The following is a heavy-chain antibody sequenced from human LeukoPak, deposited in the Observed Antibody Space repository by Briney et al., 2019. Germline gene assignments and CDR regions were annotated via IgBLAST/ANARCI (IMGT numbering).Heavy chain of an antibody. CDR2: INSDGSST. V-gene: IGHV3-74*01. D-gene: IGHD7-27*01. CDR3: ARKSGDRGAFDI. CDR1: GFTFSSYW. J-gene: IGHJ3*02. Sequence: GGSLRLSCAASGFTFSSYWMHWVRQAPGKGLVWVSRINSDGSSTSYADSVKGRFTISRDNAKNSLYLQMNSLRAEDTALYYCARKSGDRGAFDIWGQGTMVTVSS.